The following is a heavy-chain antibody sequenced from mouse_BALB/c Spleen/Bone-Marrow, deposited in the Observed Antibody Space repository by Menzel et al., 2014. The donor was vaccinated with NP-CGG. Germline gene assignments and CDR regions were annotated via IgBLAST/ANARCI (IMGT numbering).Heavy chain of an antibody. CDR2: VLPGSGST. D-gene: IGHD1-1*01. CDR3: AREDGLWYFDV. CDR1: GYTFSSYW. J-gene: IGHJ1*01. V-gene: IGHV1-9*01. Sequence: LQLQQSGAELMKPGASVKISCKATGYTFSSYWIEWVKQRPGHGLEWIGEVLPGSGSTNYNEKFKGKATFTADTSSNTAYMQLSSLTSEDSAVYYCAREDGLWYFDVWGAGTTVTVSS.